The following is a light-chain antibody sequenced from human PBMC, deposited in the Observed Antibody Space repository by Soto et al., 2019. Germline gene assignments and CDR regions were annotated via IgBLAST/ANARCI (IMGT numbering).Light chain of an antibody. Sequence: QSVLTQPASVSGSPGQSITISCTGTSSVIGTYNVVSWYQQHPGKAPKLMIYEGSKRPSGVSNRFSGSKSGNTASLTISGLQADDEADYYCCSYAGSSTYVFGTGTKVTVL. CDR3: CSYAGSSTYV. J-gene: IGLJ1*01. CDR1: SSVIGTYNV. CDR2: EGS. V-gene: IGLV2-23*01.